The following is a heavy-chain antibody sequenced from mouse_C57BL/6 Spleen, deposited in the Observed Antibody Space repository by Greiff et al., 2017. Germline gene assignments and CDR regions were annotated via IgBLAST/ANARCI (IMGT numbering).Heavy chain of an antibody. J-gene: IGHJ1*03. V-gene: IGHV3-6*01. CDR3: ARAGYGGDWYFDV. D-gene: IGHD2-2*01. CDR1: GYSITSGYY. CDR2: ISYDGSN. Sequence: EVQLQQSGPGLVKPSQSLSLTCSVTGYSITSGYYWNWIRQFPGNKLEWMGYISYDGSNNYNPSLKNRISITRDTSKNQFFLKLNSVTTEDTATYYCARAGYGGDWYFDVWGTGTTVTVSS.